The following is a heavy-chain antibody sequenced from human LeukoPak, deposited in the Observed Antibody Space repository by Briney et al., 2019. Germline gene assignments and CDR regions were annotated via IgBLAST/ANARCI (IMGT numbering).Heavy chain of an antibody. D-gene: IGHD1-26*01. J-gene: IGHJ4*02. V-gene: IGHV3-23*01. Sequence: GGSLRLSCAASGFTLSSFHMNWVRRAPGKGLEWVSTVNSGGGDTHYADSVKGGLTISRDNSKNTLDLQMNSRRAEDAAVYYCAREQSLANWGQGTLVTVSS. CDR3: AREQSLAN. CDR1: GFTLSSFH. CDR2: VNSGGGDT.